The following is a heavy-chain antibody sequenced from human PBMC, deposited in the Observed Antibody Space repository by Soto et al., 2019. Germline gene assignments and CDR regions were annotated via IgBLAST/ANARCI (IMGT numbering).Heavy chain of an antibody. CDR2: ISSRSDI. Sequence: GGSLRLSCVGSGFTFSTYSINWVRQAPGKGLEWVSSISSRSDIYYADSVKGRFTISRDNAKNSVSLQMNSLRAEDTAVYYCAREYTAWPLAYGLDVWGQGXTVTVYS. J-gene: IGHJ6*02. V-gene: IGHV3-21*01. CDR3: AREYTAWPLAYGLDV. CDR1: GFTFSTYS. D-gene: IGHD2-2*02.